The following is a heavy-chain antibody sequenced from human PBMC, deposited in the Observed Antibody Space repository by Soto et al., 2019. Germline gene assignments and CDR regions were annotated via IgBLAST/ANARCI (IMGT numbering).Heavy chain of an antibody. CDR2: ISAYNGNT. J-gene: IGHJ3*02. Sequence: QVQLVQSGAEVKKPGAAVKVSCKASGYTFTSYGFSWVRQAPGQGLEWMGWISAYNGNTNYAQSLQGRVTMTTDTSSSTAYRELRSLRSDDTAVYYCARDLAYQIDAFDIWGQGTMVTVSS. D-gene: IGHD2-2*01. CDR3: ARDLAYQIDAFDI. CDR1: GYTFTSYG. V-gene: IGHV1-18*01.